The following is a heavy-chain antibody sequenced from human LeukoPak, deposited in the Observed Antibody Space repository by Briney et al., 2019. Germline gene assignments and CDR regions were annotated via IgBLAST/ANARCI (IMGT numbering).Heavy chain of an antibody. CDR1: GFTFGDYA. J-gene: IGHJ4*02. V-gene: IGHV3-23*01. D-gene: IGHD3-3*01. CDR2: ISGSGGST. Sequence: GGSLRLSCAASGFTFGDYAMTWVRQAPGKGLEWVSAISGSGGSTYYADSVKVRFTISTNNSKDTLYLQMNSLRAEDTAVYYCAKNRWHGVRFGYFDYWGQGTLVTVSS. CDR3: AKNRWHGVRFGYFDY.